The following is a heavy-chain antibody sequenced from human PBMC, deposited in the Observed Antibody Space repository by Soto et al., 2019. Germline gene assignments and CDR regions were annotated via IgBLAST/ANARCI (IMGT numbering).Heavy chain of an antibody. V-gene: IGHV4-59*08. CDR2: IQYSGYS. D-gene: IGHD3-10*01. J-gene: IGHJ6*02. CDR3: ARHGFGSLHGLVDV. CDR1: GGSITNYY. Sequence: QVQLQESGPGLVKPSETLSLTCTVSGGSITNYYCSWFRQPPGKELEWIGYIQYSGYSAYNLSLKRRVTMSRDTSKTQFSLMLESVTATDTAVYYCARHGFGSLHGLVDVWGQGTTVIVSS.